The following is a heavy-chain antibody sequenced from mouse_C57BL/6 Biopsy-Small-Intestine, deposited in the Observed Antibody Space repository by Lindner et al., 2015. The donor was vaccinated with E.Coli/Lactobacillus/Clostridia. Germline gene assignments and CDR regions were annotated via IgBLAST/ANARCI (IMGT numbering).Heavy chain of an antibody. V-gene: IGHV1-54*01. CDR3: ARSGEGVYAMDY. J-gene: IGHJ4*01. Sequence: VQLQESGAELVRPGTSVKVSCKASGYAFTNYLIEWVKQRPGQGLEWIGVINPGSGGTNYNEKFKGKATLTADKSSSTAYMQLSSLTSEDSAVYFCARSGEGVYAMDYWGQGTSVTVSS. CDR2: INPGSGGT. CDR1: GYAFTNYL.